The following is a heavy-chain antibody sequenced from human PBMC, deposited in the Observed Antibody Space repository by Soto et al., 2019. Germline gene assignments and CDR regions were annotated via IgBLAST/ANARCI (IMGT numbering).Heavy chain of an antibody. CDR3: ARAGAVTPDFDH. CDR2: INAGNGNT. J-gene: IGHJ4*02. CDR1: GYTFTGYA. Sequence: QVQLVQSGAEEKKPGASVKVYCKASGYTFTGYAMPWVRQAPGQRIEWMGWINAGNGNTKYSQKFQGRVTITRDTSSSTSYVELGNMRAEDTAVYYFARAGAVTPDFDHWGQGPLVTVSS. V-gene: IGHV1-3*05. D-gene: IGHD6-19*01.